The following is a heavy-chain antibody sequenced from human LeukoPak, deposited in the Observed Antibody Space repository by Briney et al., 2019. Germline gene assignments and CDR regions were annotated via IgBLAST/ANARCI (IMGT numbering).Heavy chain of an antibody. CDR2: ISAYNGNT. Sequence: GASVKVSCKASGYTFTSYGISWVRQAPGQXXXXXGWISAYNGNTNYAQKLQGRVTMTTDTSTSTAYMELRSLRSDDTAVYYCARDGGYGDYPHFDYWGQGTLVTVSS. CDR3: ARDGGYGDYPHFDY. J-gene: IGHJ4*01. V-gene: IGHV1-18*01. D-gene: IGHD4-17*01. CDR1: GYTFTSYG.